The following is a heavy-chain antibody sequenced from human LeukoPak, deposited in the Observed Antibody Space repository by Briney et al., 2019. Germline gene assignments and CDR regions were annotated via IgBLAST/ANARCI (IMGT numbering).Heavy chain of an antibody. J-gene: IGHJ4*02. CDR2: ISGSGGST. Sequence: GGSLRLSCAASGFTFSIYGMSWVRQAPGKGLEWVSAISGSGGSTCYADSVKGRFTISRDISKNTLYLQMNSLRAEDTAVYYCAGRRDGFNYWGQGTLVTVSS. CDR3: AGRRDGFNY. D-gene: IGHD5-24*01. CDR1: GFTFSIYG. V-gene: IGHV3-23*01.